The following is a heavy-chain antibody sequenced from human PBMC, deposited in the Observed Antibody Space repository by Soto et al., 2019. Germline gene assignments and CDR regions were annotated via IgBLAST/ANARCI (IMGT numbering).Heavy chain of an antibody. D-gene: IGHD1-26*01. Sequence: GGSLRLSCAASGFTFSNYAMTWVRQAPGKGLEWVTGFSGGGSTYYADSVKGRFTISRDNSKNTLYLQMNSLGAEDTAVYYCARALYTGSYHAFDYCGHGTLVTVSS. V-gene: IGHV3-23*01. CDR3: ARALYTGSYHAFDY. CDR2: FSGGGST. J-gene: IGHJ4*01. CDR1: GFTFSNYA.